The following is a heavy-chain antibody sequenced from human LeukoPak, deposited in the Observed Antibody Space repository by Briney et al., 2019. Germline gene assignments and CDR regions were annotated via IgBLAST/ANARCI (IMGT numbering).Heavy chain of an antibody. CDR2: VDPEDGET. Sequence: ATVKISCKASGYTFTDYYMHWVQQAPGKGLEWMGRVDPEDGETIYAEKFQGRVTITADTSTDTAYMELSSLRSEDTAVYYCALGYCSSTSCRKLDYWGQGTLVTVSS. CDR3: ALGYCSSTSCRKLDY. V-gene: IGHV1-69-2*01. CDR1: GYTFTDYY. D-gene: IGHD2-2*01. J-gene: IGHJ4*02.